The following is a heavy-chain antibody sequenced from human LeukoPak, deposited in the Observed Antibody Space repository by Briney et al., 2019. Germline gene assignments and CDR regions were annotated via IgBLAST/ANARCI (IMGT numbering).Heavy chain of an antibody. CDR1: GFTFSSYA. V-gene: IGHV3-30*04. CDR3: AKLLSNSGRFLY. Sequence: GGSLRLSCAASGFTFSSYAMHWVRQAPGKGLEWVAVISYDGSNKYYADSVKGRFTISRDNSKNTLYLQMNSLRAEDTAVYYCAKLLSNSGRFLYWGQGTLVTVSS. J-gene: IGHJ4*02. D-gene: IGHD4-23*01. CDR2: ISYDGSNK.